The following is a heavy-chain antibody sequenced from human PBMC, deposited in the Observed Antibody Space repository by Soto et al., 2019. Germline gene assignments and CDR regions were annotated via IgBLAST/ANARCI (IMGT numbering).Heavy chain of an antibody. CDR1: GNTFSKYA. CDR2: ISGSGAGT. J-gene: IGHJ4*02. Sequence: EVQLWESGGGLVQPGGSLRLSCAASGNTFSKYAMTWVRQAPGKGLEWVSAISGSGAGTYYTDSVKGRFTISRDNSKNTLYLQMNSLRADDTAVYYCAKDPNGEYVGAFDSWGQGTLVTVSS. CDR3: AKDPNGEYVGAFDS. V-gene: IGHV3-23*01. D-gene: IGHD4-17*01.